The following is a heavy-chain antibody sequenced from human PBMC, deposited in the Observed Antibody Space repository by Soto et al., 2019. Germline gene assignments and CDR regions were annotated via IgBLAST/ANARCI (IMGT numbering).Heavy chain of an antibody. J-gene: IGHJ6*02. D-gene: IGHD3-16*01. V-gene: IGHV1-18*01. CDR3: ARGIGGYFGVDYYYGMDV. CDR2: ISPYNGNT. Sequence: QVQLVQSGAEVKKPGASVKVSCKASGYTFTSYGISWVRQAPGQGLEWMGWISPYNGNTNYAQKLQGRVTRTTDTSTSTAYMALRSLRSDDTAVYYCARGIGGYFGVDYYYGMDVWGQGTTVTVSS. CDR1: GYTFTSYG.